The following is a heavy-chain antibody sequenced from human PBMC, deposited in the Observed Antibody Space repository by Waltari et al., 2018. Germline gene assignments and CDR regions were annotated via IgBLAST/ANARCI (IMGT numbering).Heavy chain of an antibody. V-gene: IGHV3-7*03. CDR3: ATAGAYSPQGGRYYYDS. D-gene: IGHD2-21*01. J-gene: IGHJ4*02. CDR2: VRRDGAEK. CDR1: GLNFKNEW. Sequence: EVQLVESGGGSVQPGGSLTLSCSGSGLNFKNEWMRWLRTAPGKGLEWLANVRRDGAEKDYVDSVKGRFTISRDNAENSLFLQMNSLSAEDTAVYYCATAGAYSPQGGRYYYDSWGQGTVVSVS.